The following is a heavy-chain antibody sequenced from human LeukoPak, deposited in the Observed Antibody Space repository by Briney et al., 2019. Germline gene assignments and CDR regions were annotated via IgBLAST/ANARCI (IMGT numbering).Heavy chain of an antibody. J-gene: IGHJ4*02. D-gene: IGHD3-16*01. V-gene: IGHV4-39*07. CDR3: AREGEMGFDY. Sequence: SETLSLTCTVSGGSISSYYWSWIRQPPGRGLEWIGSIYYSGSTYYNPSLKSRVTISVSTSKIQFSLKLSSVTAADTAVYYCAREGEMGFDYWGQGTLVTVSS. CDR2: IYYSGST. CDR1: GGSISSYY.